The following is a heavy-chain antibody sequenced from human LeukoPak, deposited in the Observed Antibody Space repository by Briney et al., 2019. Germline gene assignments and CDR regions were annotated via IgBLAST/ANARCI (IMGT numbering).Heavy chain of an antibody. V-gene: IGHV7-4-1*02. CDR2: INTKTGNP. J-gene: IGHJ4*02. CDR3: ARGAPDGDYVPRRRLDY. Sequence: ASVKVSCKASGYTFTSYYMHWVRQAPGQGLEWMGWINTKTGNPTYAQGFTGRFVFSLDTSVSTAYLRISSLEADDTAVYYCARGAPDGDYVPRRRLDYWGQGTLVTVSS. CDR1: GYTFTSYY. D-gene: IGHD4-17*01.